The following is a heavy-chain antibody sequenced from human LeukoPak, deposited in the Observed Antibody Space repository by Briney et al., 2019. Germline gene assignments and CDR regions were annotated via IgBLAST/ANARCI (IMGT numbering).Heavy chain of an antibody. J-gene: IGHJ4*02. D-gene: IGHD3-16*01. CDR2: ISNSGNTI. Sequence: GGSLRLSCAASGFTFGDYYMSWIRQAPGKGLEWVSYISNSGNTIKEADSVRGRFTISRDNAQNTLFLQMKSLRADDTAVYYCARYRVITNDYFDSWGQGTLVTVSS. V-gene: IGHV3-11*01. CDR3: ARYRVITNDYFDS. CDR1: GFTFGDYY.